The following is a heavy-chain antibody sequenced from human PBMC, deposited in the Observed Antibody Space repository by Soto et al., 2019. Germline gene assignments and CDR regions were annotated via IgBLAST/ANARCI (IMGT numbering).Heavy chain of an antibody. J-gene: IGHJ5*02. CDR3: AKGPYCSSTSCYSNWFDP. CDR1: GFTFSSYA. CDR2: ISGSGGST. D-gene: IGHD2-2*01. Sequence: EVQLLESGGGLVQPGGSLRLSCAASGFTFSSYAMSWVRQAPGKGLEWVSAISGSGGSTYYADSVKGRFTISRDNSKKTLYLQMNSLRAEDTAVYYCAKGPYCSSTSCYSNWFDPWGQGTLVTVSS. V-gene: IGHV3-23*01.